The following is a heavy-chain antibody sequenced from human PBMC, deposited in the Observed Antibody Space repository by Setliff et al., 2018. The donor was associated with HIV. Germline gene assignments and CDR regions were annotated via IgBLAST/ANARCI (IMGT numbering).Heavy chain of an antibody. J-gene: IGHJ3*02. V-gene: IGHV5-51*01. CDR2: IYPGDSDT. CDR1: GYSFTNFW. Sequence: LKISWTGSGYSFTNFWIAWARQMPGKGLAWMGIIYPGDSDTSYSPSFKGLVTISADKSISTAYLQWSSLESSDTAMYYCARRETPAGCGTTNCYIYASDIWGQGTMVTVSS. CDR3: ARRETPAGCGTTNCYIYASDI. D-gene: IGHD2-2*02.